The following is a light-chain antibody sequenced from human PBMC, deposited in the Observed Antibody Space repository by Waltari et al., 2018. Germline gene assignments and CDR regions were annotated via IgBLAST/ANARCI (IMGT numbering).Light chain of an antibody. Sequence: QSALTQPASVSGSPGQSITISCTGTSSDVGVYNYVPWYQQHPGKAPKLMIYDVTKRPSGVSDRFSGSKSGNTASLTISGLQAEDEADYYCCSYAGSSTLVFGGGTKLTVL. CDR2: DVT. V-gene: IGLV2-23*02. J-gene: IGLJ2*01. CDR1: SSDVGVYNY. CDR3: CSYAGSSTLV.